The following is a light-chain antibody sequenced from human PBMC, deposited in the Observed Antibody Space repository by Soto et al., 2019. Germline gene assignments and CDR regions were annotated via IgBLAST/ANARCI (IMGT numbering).Light chain of an antibody. CDR2: EVT. Sequence: QSALTQPASVSGSPGQSITISCTGTSSDIGDYNYVSWFQQHPGRAPKLLIFEVTNRPSGVSNRFSGSKSGYTASLTISGLQTEDEADYYCNSYTSTKTYVFGTRTKVTVL. CDR3: NSYTSTKTYV. J-gene: IGLJ1*01. CDR1: SSDIGDYNY. V-gene: IGLV2-14*01.